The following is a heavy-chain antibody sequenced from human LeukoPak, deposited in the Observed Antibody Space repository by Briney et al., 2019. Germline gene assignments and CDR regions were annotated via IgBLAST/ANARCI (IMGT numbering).Heavy chain of an antibody. CDR2: IHYSGST. V-gene: IGHV4-39*07. D-gene: IGHD3-10*01. J-gene: IGHJ4*02. CDR1: GGSISSSTYY. Sequence: SETLSLTCTVSGGSISSSTYYWGWIRQPPGKGLEWIGSIHYSGSTNYNPSLKSRVTISVDKSKNQFSLKLSSVTAADTAVYYCARAMVFRYFDYWGQGTLVTVSS. CDR3: ARAMVFRYFDY.